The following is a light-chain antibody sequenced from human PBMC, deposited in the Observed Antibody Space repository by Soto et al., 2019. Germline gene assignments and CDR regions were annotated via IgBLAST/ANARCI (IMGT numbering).Light chain of an antibody. Sequence: QSVLTQPPSVSGAPGQRVTISCTGSSCNIGAGYDVHWYQQLPGTAPKLLIYGNSNRPSGVPDRFSGSKSGTSASLAISGLQADDEADYYCQSYDSSLSEGVFGGGTKLTVL. V-gene: IGLV1-40*01. CDR2: GNS. CDR1: SCNIGAGYD. CDR3: QSYDSSLSEGV. J-gene: IGLJ2*01.